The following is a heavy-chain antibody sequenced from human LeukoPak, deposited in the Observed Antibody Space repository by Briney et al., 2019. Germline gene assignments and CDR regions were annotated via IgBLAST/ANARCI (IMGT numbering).Heavy chain of an antibody. D-gene: IGHD3-9*01. J-gene: IGHJ4*02. CDR2: IYYSGST. V-gene: IGHV4-39*01. CDR1: GGSISSSSYY. CDR3: ASLGYFDWLPY. Sequence: PSETLSLTCTVSGGSISSSSYYWGWIRQPPGKGLEWIGSIYYSGSTYYNPSLKSRVTISVDTSKNQFSLKLSSVTAADTAVYYCASLGYFDWLPYWGQGTLVTVSS.